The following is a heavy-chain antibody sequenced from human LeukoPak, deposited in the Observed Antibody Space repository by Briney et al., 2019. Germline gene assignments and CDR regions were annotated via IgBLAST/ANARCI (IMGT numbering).Heavy chain of an antibody. CDR3: AREGPNYLTNGVYFDY. J-gene: IGHJ4*02. Sequence: PSETLSLTCTVSGGSISSYYWSWIRQPAGKGLEWIGRIYTSGSTNYNPSLKSRVTMSVDTSKNQFSLKLSSVTAADTAVYYCAREGPNYLTNGVYFDYWGQGTLVTVSS. CDR1: GGSISSYY. V-gene: IGHV4-4*07. D-gene: IGHD2-8*01. CDR2: IYTSGST.